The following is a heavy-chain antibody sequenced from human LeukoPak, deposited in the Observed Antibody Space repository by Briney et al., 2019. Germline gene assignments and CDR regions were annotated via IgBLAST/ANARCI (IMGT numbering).Heavy chain of an antibody. V-gene: IGHV3-30*03. J-gene: IGHJ4*02. CDR3: ARDLGFGAPDDY. CDR2: VTSDGRTE. CDR1: GFTFSSYA. Sequence: GGSLRLSCAASGFTFSSYAMSWVRQAPGRGPEWVAGVTSDGRTEVYVDSVKGRFTLSRDNSKNTVYLQMNWLRSEDTGVYYCARDLGFGAPDDYWDQGTLVTVSS. D-gene: IGHD3-10*01.